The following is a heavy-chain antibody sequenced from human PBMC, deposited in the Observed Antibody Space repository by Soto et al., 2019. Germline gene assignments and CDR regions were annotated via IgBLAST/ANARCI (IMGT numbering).Heavy chain of an antibody. Sequence: QVQLVESGGGVVQPGRSLRLSCAASGFTFSSYAMHWVRQAPGKGLEWVAVISYDGSNKYYADSVKGRFTISRDNSKNTLYLQMNSLRAEDTAVYYCARDTITYYYDSSGYCDAFDICGQGTMVTVSS. D-gene: IGHD3-22*01. CDR2: ISYDGSNK. V-gene: IGHV3-30-3*01. CDR3: ARDTITYYYDSSGYCDAFDI. CDR1: GFTFSSYA. J-gene: IGHJ3*02.